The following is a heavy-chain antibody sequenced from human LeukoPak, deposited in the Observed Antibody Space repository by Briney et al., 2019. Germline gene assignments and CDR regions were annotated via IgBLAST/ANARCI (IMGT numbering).Heavy chain of an antibody. CDR1: GVSFSTYS. J-gene: IGHJ4*02. V-gene: IGHV3-23*01. CDR3: AKGPLLWD. CDR2: ISGRSGST. D-gene: IGHD2/OR15-2a*01. Sequence: GGSLRLSCATSGVSFSTYSMSWVRQAPGKGLEWVSGISGRSGSTYYADSVKGRFIISRDNSKNTLYLQMNSLRAEDTAVYYCAKGPLLWDWGQGTLVTVSS.